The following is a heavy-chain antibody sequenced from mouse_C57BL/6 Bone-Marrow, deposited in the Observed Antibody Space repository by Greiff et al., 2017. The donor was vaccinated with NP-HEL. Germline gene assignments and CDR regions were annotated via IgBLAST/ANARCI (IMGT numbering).Heavy chain of an antibody. Sequence: VQLQQSGAELVRPGASVKLSCTASGFTITDDYMRWAKQRPEQGLEWIGWIDPGDGDTEYASKFQGKATITADTSSNTAYLQLSSLTSEDTAVYCASAVVIDYWGQGTTLTVSS. CDR2: IDPGDGDT. D-gene: IGHD2-2*01. CDR3: SAVVIDY. J-gene: IGHJ2*01. CDR1: GFTITDDY. V-gene: IGHV14-4*01.